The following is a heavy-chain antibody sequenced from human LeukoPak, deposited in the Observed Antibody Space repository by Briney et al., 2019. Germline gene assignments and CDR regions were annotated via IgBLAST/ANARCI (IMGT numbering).Heavy chain of an antibody. Sequence: GGSLRLSCAASGFTFSSYSMNWVRQAPGKGLEWVSYISSSSSTIYYADSVQGRFTISRDNAKNSLYLQMNSLRAEDTAVYYCARDGHYDILTGYFQDWGQGTLVTVSS. CDR2: ISSSSSTI. CDR3: ARDGHYDILTGYFQD. D-gene: IGHD3-9*01. CDR1: GFTFSSYS. V-gene: IGHV3-48*04. J-gene: IGHJ1*01.